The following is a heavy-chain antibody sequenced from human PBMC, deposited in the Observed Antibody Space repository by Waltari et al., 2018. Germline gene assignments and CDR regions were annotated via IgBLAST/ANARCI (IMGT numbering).Heavy chain of an antibody. Sequence: QVQLQESGPGLVKPSETLSLTCTVSGGSISSHYWSWIRQPPGKGREWIGYIYYSWSTNYNPSLKSRVTISVDTSKNPFSLKLSSLTAADPAVYYCARERIAARHGGWFDPWGQGTLVPVSS. CDR3: ARERIAARHGGWFDP. V-gene: IGHV4-59*11. CDR1: GGSISSHY. J-gene: IGHJ5*02. CDR2: IYYSWST. D-gene: IGHD6-6*01.